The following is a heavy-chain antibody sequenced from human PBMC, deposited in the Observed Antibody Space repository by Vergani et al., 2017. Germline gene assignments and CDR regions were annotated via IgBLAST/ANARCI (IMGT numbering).Heavy chain of an antibody. Sequence: EVQLLESGGGLVQPGGSLRLSCAASGFTFSSYAMSWVRQAPGKGLEWVSAISGSGGSTYYADSVKGRFTISRDNSKNTLYLQRNSLRAEDTAVYYCAKPHAGYSYGSSYDYWGQGTLVTVSS. CDR1: GFTFSSYA. CDR3: AKPHAGYSYGSSYDY. CDR2: ISGSGGST. J-gene: IGHJ4*02. D-gene: IGHD5-18*01. V-gene: IGHV3-23*01.